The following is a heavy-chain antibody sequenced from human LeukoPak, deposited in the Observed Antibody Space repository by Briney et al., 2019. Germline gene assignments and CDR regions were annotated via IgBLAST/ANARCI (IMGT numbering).Heavy chain of an antibody. D-gene: IGHD5-24*01. Sequence: GGSLRLSCAASGFTFCSYAMSWVRQAPGKGLEWVSAISGSGGSTYYADSVKGRFTISRHNSENTLYLQMNSLRAEDTAVSYCAKGMLVATTNFDYWGQGALVTVSS. CDR2: ISGSGGST. CDR3: AKGMLVATTNFDY. V-gene: IGHV3-23*01. J-gene: IGHJ4*02. CDR1: GFTFCSYA.